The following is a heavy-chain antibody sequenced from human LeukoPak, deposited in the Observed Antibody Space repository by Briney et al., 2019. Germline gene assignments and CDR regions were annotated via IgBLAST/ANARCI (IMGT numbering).Heavy chain of an antibody. J-gene: IGHJ4*02. CDR1: GGSFSGYY. CDR2: INHSGST. D-gene: IGHD1-7*01. Sequence: SETLSLTCAVYGGSFSGYYWSWIRQPPGKGLEWIGVINHSGSTNYNPSLKSRVTISVDTSKNQFSLKLSSVTAADTAVYYCARGGWNYVPFDYWGQGTLVTVFS. V-gene: IGHV4-34*01. CDR3: ARGGWNYVPFDY.